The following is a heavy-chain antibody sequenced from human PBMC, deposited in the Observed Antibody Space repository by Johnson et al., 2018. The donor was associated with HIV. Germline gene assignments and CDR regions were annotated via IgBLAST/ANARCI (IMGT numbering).Heavy chain of an antibody. CDR1: GFTFDDYT. CDR2: ISWDGGST. V-gene: IGHV3-43*01. Sequence: VQLVESGGVVVQPGGSLRLSCAASGFTFDDYTMHWVRQAPGKGLEWVSLISWDGGSTYYAASVKGRFTISRDNSKNTLYLQMNSLRAEDTAVYYCARHSTSSTMGAFDIWGQGTMVTVSS. CDR3: ARHSTSSTMGAFDI. D-gene: IGHD6-6*01. J-gene: IGHJ3*02.